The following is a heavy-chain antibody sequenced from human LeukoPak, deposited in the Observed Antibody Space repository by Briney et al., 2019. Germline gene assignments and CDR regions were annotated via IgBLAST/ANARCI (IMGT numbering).Heavy chain of an antibody. CDR2: IYYSGST. CDR1: GGSISSYY. J-gene: IGHJ4*02. V-gene: IGHV4-59*01. Sequence: SETLSLTCTVSGGSISSYYWSWIRQPPGKGLKWIGSIYYSGSTNYNPSLKSRITISVDTSKNQFSLKLSSVTAADTAVYYCARDGYSGSDALWGQGTLVTVSS. D-gene: IGHD5-12*01. CDR3: ARDGYSGSDAL.